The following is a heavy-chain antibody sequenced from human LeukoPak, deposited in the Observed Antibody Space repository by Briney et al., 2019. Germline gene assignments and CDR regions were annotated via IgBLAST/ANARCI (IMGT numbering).Heavy chain of an antibody. J-gene: IGHJ4*02. Sequence: PGGSLRLSCEASGFTFSTSWMHWVRQAPGKELVWVSRIKSDGSSTNYADSVKGRVTIFRDNAKNMLYLQMTSLRAEDTAVYYCARGGSPFYWGQGTLVTVSS. CDR3: ARGGSPFY. CDR2: IKSDGSST. CDR1: GFTFSTSW. V-gene: IGHV3-74*01. D-gene: IGHD3-10*01.